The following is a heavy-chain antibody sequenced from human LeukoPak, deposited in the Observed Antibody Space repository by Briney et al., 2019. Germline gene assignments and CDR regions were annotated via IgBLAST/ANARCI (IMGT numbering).Heavy chain of an antibody. CDR3: VGFGSGYDLITSDY. D-gene: IGHD5-12*01. CDR2: IYYSGST. Sequence: ASETLSLTCTVSGGSISSYYWSWIRQPPGKGLEWIGYIYYSGSTNYNPSLKSRVTISVDTSKNQFSLKLSSVTAADTAVYYCVGFGSGYDLITSDYWGQGTLVTVSS. J-gene: IGHJ4*02. CDR1: GGSISSYY. V-gene: IGHV4-59*01.